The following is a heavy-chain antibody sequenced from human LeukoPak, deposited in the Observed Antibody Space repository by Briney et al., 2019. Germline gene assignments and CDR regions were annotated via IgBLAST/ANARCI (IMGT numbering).Heavy chain of an antibody. CDR2: IYYSGST. CDR3: ARKSVVPYNWFDP. V-gene: IGHV4-39*01. D-gene: IGHD2-15*01. J-gene: IGHJ5*02. Sequence: PSETLSLTCTVSGGSISSSSYYWGWIRQPPGKGLEWIGSIYYSGSTYYNPSLKSRVTISVDTSKNQFSLKLSSVTAADTAVYCCARKSVVPYNWFDPWGQGTLVTVSS. CDR1: GGSISSSSYY.